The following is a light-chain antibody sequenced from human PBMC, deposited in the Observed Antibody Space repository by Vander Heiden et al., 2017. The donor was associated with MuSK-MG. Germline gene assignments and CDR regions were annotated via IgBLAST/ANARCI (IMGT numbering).Light chain of an antibody. V-gene: IGKV1-5*03. J-gene: IGKJ1*01. CDR3: QQYNNYPFT. CDR2: NAS. CDR1: QKISSW. Sequence: DIQMTQYPSTLSASVGDRVTITCRASQKISSWLAWYQQKPGKAPKLLIYNASSLEGGVPSRFSGSGSGTEFTLTISSLQPDDFATYYCQQYNNYPFTFGQGTKVEIK.